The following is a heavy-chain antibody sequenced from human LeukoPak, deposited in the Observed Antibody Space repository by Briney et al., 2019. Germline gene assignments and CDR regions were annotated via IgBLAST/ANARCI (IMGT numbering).Heavy chain of an antibody. CDR2: MNPNSGNT. V-gene: IGHV1-8*03. D-gene: IGHD3-22*01. CDR3: ARERRTSRIITMIRKHDQKPSYYMDV. CDR1: GYTFTSYD. J-gene: IGHJ6*03. Sequence: ASVKVSCKASGYTFTSYDINWVRQATGQGLEWMGWMNPNSGNTGYAQKFQGRVTITRNTSISTAYMELSSLRSEDTAVYYCARERRTSRIITMIRKHDQKPSYYMDVWGKGTTVTISS.